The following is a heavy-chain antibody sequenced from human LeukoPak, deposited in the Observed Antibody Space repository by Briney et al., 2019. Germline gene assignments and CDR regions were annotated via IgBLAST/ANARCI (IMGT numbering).Heavy chain of an antibody. CDR1: GYTFTNYY. Sequence: ASVPVSCKASGYTFTNYYMNWVRQAPGQGLEWMGIINPSGDSTTYAQKFEGRVSMTRDTSTSTTYMELRSLKSEDTAVYYCARRGYSYGREPFDYWGQGTHVLFSS. CDR3: ARRGYSYGREPFDY. J-gene: IGHJ4*02. D-gene: IGHD5-18*01. V-gene: IGHV1-46*01. CDR2: INPSGDST.